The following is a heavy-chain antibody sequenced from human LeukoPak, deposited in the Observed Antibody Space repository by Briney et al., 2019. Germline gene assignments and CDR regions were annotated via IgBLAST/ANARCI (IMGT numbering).Heavy chain of an antibody. CDR3: ARAPTGTGGWNWFDP. CDR1: GGSISSYY. CDR2: IYTSGTT. Sequence: SETLSLTCTVSGGSISSYYWCWIRQPAGKGLELIGRIYTSGTTNYNPSLKSRVTMSVDTSKNQFSLKLSSVTAADTAVYYCARAPTGTGGWNWFDPWGQGTLVTVSS. J-gene: IGHJ5*02. V-gene: IGHV4-4*07. D-gene: IGHD1-1*01.